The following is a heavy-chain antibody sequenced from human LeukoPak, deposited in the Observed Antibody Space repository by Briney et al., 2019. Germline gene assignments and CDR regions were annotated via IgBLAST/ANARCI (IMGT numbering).Heavy chain of an antibody. J-gene: IGHJ4*02. CDR1: GGSFSGYY. Sequence: SETLSLTCAVYGGSFSGYYWSWIRQPPGKGLEWIGEINHSGSTNYNPSLKSRVTISVDTSKNQFSLKLSSVTAADTAVYYCARGFGGSYSCDYWGQGTLVTVSS. CDR2: INHSGST. V-gene: IGHV4-34*01. D-gene: IGHD1-26*01. CDR3: ARGFGGSYSCDY.